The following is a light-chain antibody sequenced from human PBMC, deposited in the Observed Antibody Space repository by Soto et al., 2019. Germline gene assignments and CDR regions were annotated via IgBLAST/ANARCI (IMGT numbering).Light chain of an antibody. J-gene: IGLJ3*02. V-gene: IGLV3-21*02. Sequence: SYELTQPPSVSLAPGQTARITCGGRNIGVKSVHWYQQKPGQAPVLIVFDDSDRPSGIPGRFPGSNSGDTATLTISRVEAGDEADYYCQLWDTDSDHQVFGGGTQLTVL. CDR1: NIGVKS. CDR3: QLWDTDSDHQV. CDR2: DDS.